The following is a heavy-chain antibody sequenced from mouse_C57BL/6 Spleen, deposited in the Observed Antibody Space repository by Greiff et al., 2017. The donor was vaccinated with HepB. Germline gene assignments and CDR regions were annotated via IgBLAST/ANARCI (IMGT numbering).Heavy chain of an antibody. CDR3: AIITTGGAIP. CDR1: GYTFTSYT. D-gene: IGHD1-1*01. CDR2: INPSSGYT. Sequence: QVQLQQSGAELARPGASVKMSCKASGYTFTSYTMHWVKQRPGQGLEWIGYINPSSGYTKYNQKFKDKATLTADKSSSTAYMQLSSLTSEDSAVYYCAIITTGGAIPWGQGTLVTVSA. V-gene: IGHV1-4*01. J-gene: IGHJ3*02.